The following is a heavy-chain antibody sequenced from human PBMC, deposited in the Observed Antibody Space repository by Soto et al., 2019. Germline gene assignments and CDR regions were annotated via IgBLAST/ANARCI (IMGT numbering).Heavy chain of an antibody. D-gene: IGHD5-12*01. CDR2: IIGDGSGA. CDR1: GFTFSRSW. CDR3: ARVEVAARGIDY. J-gene: IGHJ4*01. V-gene: IGHV3-74*01. Sequence: EVQLVESGGGLDQYGGSLRLSCVASGFTFSRSWMHWVRQAPGKGLVWLSSIIGDGSGADYADSVKGRFTISRDNAKNTVYLQMNGLRDEGTAVYACARVEVAARGIDYWGHGTLVTVSS.